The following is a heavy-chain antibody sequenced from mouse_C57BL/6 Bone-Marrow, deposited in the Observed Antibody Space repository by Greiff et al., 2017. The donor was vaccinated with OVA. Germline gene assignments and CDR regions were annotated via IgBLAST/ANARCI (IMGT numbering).Heavy chain of an antibody. CDR2: ISSGGDYI. V-gene: IGHV5-9-1*02. D-gene: IGHD1-1*01. CDR1: GFTFSSYA. J-gene: IGHJ2*01. CDR3: TRDYGSLLLDY. Sequence: EVKLMESGAGLVKPGGSLKLSCAASGFTFSSYAMSWVRQTPEQRLEWVAYISSGGDYIYYADTVKGRLTISRDNARNTLYLQMSSLKSEDTAMYYCTRDYGSLLLDYWGQGTTLTVSA.